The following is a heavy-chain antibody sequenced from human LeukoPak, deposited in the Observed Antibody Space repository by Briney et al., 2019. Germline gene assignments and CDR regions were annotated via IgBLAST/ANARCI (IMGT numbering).Heavy chain of an antibody. D-gene: IGHD2-15*01. V-gene: IGHV4-30-4*01. CDR2: IYYSGST. J-gene: IGHJ4*02. Sequence: SETLSLTCTVSGGSISSGDYYWSWIRQPPGKGLEWIGYIYYSGSTYYNPSLKSRVTISVDTSKNQFSLKLSSVTAADTAVYYCARGMRYCSGGSCHDFDYWGQGTLVTVSS. CDR1: GGSISSGDYY. CDR3: ARGMRYCSGGSCHDFDY.